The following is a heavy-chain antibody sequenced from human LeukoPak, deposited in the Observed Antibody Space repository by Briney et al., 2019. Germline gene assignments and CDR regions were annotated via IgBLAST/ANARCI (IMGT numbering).Heavy chain of an antibody. CDR3: ASQNPAWSSPFDY. CDR1: GFTFSSYS. Sequence: GGSLRLSCAASGFTFSSYSMNWVRQAPGKGLEWVSSISSSSSYIYYADSVKGRSTISRDNAKNSLYLQMNSLRAEDTAVYYCASQNPAWSSPFDYWGQGTLVTVSS. D-gene: IGHD1-26*01. J-gene: IGHJ4*02. V-gene: IGHV3-21*01. CDR2: ISSSSSYI.